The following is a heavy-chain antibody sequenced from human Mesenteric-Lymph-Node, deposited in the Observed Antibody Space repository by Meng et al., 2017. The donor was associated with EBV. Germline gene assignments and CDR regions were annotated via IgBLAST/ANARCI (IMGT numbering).Heavy chain of an antibody. V-gene: IGHV1-8*01. CDR3: ARGPEYSSSWNNWFDP. CDR1: GYTFTSYD. J-gene: IGHJ5*02. CDR2: MNPNSGNT. D-gene: IGHD6-13*01. Sequence: QVQLGQAGAEVKKPGASVKVSCKASGYTFTSYDINWVRQATGQGLEWMGWMNPNSGNTGYAQKFQGRVTMTRNTSISTAYMELSSLRSEDTAVYYCARGPEYSSSWNNWFDPWGQGTLVTVSS.